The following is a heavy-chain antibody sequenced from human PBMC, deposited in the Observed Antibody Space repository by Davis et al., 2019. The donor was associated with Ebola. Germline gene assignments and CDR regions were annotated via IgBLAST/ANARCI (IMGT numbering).Heavy chain of an antibody. CDR1: GYSFTSYG. CDR3: AREVYGSGSPDY. D-gene: IGHD3-10*01. V-gene: IGHV1-18*01. Sequence: GESLKISCKGSGYSFTSYGISWVRQAPGQGLEWMGWISAYNGNTNYAQKLQGRVTMTTDTSTSTAYMELRSLRSDDTAVYYCAREVYGSGSPDYWGQGTLVTVSS. J-gene: IGHJ4*02. CDR2: ISAYNGNT.